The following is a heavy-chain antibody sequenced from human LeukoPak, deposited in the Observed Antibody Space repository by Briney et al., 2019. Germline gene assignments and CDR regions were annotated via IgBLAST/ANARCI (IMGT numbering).Heavy chain of an antibody. D-gene: IGHD3-16*02. CDR1: GVSISSYY. Sequence: PSETLSLTCTVSGVSISSYYWSWIRQPAGKGLEWIGRIYTSGSTNYNPSLKSRVTMSVDTSKNQFSLKLSSVTAADTAVYYCARDLSVAFGGVIVPYYFDYWGQGTLVTVSS. CDR2: IYTSGST. CDR3: ARDLSVAFGGVIVPYYFDY. V-gene: IGHV4-4*07. J-gene: IGHJ4*02.